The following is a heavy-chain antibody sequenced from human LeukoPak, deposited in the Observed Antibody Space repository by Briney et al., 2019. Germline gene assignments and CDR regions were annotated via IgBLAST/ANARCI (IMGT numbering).Heavy chain of an antibody. CDR2: IYYSGPT. D-gene: IGHD6-19*01. V-gene: IGHV4-39*01. CDR3: ARQYGSGRWAFDI. CDR1: GGSISGGSYY. J-gene: IGHJ3*02. Sequence: SETLSLTCTVSGGSISGGSYYWGWIRQPPGKGPEWIGSIYYSGPTYYNPSLKSRVTTSVDTSKNHFSLSLSSVTAADTAVYYCARQYGSGRWAFDIWGQGTMVTVSS.